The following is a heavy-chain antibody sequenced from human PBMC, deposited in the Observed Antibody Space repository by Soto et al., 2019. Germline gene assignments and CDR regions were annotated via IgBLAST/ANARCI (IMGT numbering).Heavy chain of an antibody. V-gene: IGHV1-69*01. CDR2: XIPIFXTA. D-gene: IGHD3-16*01. CDR3: ARRWGYDAFDI. J-gene: IGHJ3*02. CDR1: GSTFARYG. Sequence: SVKXSCKASGSTFARYGISWVRQAPGQGLEWLARXIPIFXTANYAKKFQXXVTITEDXXTSTAYMELSSLRAEDPAVYYCARRWGYDAFDIWGQETMVTASS.